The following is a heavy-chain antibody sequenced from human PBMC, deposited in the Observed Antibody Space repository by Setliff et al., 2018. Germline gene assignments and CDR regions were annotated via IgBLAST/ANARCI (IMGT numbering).Heavy chain of an antibody. CDR3: ARAGLASAGRKGVFDY. J-gene: IGHJ4*02. CDR1: GYSLITHY. CDR2: INPGGGSS. Sequence: ASVKVSCKASGYSLITHYMHWVRQAPGQGLEWMGLINPGGGSSSYAPNFQGRVIMTRDTSTSTVYMELSTLGSEDTAVYFCARAGLASAGRKGVFDYWGQGTLVTAPQ. V-gene: IGHV1-46*01. D-gene: IGHD6-13*01.